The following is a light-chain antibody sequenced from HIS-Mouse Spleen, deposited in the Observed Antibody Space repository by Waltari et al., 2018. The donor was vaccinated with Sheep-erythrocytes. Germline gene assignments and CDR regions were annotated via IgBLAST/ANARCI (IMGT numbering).Light chain of an antibody. CDR1: KLGDKY. CDR2: QYS. J-gene: IGLJ3*02. Sequence: SYELTQPPSVSVSPGQTASITCSGDKLGDKYACWYQQKPGQSPVLVIYQYSKRPSGVPVRFSGSNSGNTATLTISGTQAMDEADYYCQAWDSSTAWVFGGGTKLTVL. V-gene: IGLV3-1*01. CDR3: QAWDSSTAWV.